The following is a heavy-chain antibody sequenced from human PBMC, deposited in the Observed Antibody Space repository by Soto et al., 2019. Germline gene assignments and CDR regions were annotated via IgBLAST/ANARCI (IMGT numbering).Heavy chain of an antibody. CDR3: ASDLSGRADV. D-gene: IGHD3-10*01. CDR1: GFTFSSYW. Sequence: EVQLVESGGGLVRPGGSLRLSCAASGFTFSSYWMHWVRQAPGKGLVWVSRMNEDGGTTDYADSVKGRFTLSRDNAKNTLYLQMNSLRVEDTPVYYCASDLSGRADVWGQGTTVPVSS. J-gene: IGHJ6*02. V-gene: IGHV3-74*02. CDR2: MNEDGGTT.